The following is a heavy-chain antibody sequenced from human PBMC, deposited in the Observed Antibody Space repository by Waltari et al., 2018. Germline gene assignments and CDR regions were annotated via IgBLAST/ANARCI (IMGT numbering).Heavy chain of an antibody. CDR3: ARAPYYYGSGSYLFDY. CDR2: SIPLFGTL. D-gene: IGHD3-10*01. J-gene: IGHJ4*02. CDR1: GDTFNRFA. V-gene: IGHV1-69*06. Sequence: QVELVQSGAEVKKPGSSVKVSCKASGDTFNRFAISWVRQAPGQGLEWMGGSIPLFGTLHYAQKFQGRVTITADKSTSTAYMELSSLRSEDTAVYYCARAPYYYGSGSYLFDYWGQGTLVTVSS.